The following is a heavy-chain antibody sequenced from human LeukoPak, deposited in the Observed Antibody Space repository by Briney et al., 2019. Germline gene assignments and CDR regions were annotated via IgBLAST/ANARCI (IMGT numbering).Heavy chain of an antibody. CDR3: ARTAARQDAFNI. CDR2: INSSGDST. J-gene: IGHJ3*02. D-gene: IGHD6-25*01. CDR1: GYTFTGYY. Sequence: ASVEVSCKASGYTFTGYYMHWVRQAPGQGLAWMGMINSSGDSTTYAQKFQDRVTMTRDTSTSTVYMELSSLISEDTAVYYCARTAARQDAFNIWGQGTMVTVSS. V-gene: IGHV1-46*01.